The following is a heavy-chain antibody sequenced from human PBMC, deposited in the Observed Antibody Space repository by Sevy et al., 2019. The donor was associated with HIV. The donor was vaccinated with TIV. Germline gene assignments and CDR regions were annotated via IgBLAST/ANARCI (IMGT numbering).Heavy chain of an antibody. CDR1: GGTFSSYA. J-gene: IGHJ4*02. D-gene: IGHD6-13*01. CDR3: ARDSRIAAAGTFFDN. Sequence: ASVKVSCKASGGTFSSYAISWVRQAPGQGFEWTGGIIPIFRTANYAQKFQGKVTITADESTSTAYMELSSLRSEDTAMYYCARDSRIAAAGTFFDNWGQGTLVTVSS. CDR2: IIPIFRTA. V-gene: IGHV1-69*13.